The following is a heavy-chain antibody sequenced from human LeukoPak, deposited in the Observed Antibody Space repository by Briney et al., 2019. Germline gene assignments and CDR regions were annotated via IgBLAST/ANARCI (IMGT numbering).Heavy chain of an antibody. J-gene: IGHJ3*02. D-gene: IGHD3-16*01. CDR1: GFTFGSYS. CDR2: ISSSSSYI. V-gene: IGHV3-21*01. Sequence: GGSLRLSCAASGFTFGSYSMNWVRQAPGKGLEWVSSISSSSSYIYYADSVKGRFTISRDNAKNSLYLQMNSLRAEDTAVYYCARDVWYLAFDIWGQGTMVTVSS. CDR3: ARDVWYLAFDI.